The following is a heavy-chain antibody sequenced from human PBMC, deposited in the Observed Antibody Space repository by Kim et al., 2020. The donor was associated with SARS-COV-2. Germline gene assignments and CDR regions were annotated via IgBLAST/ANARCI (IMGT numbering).Heavy chain of an antibody. Sequence: SETLSLTCAVYGGSFSGYYWSWIRQPPGKGLEWIGEINHSGSTNYNPSLKSRVTISVDTSKNQFSLKLRSVTAADTAVYYCARVPRVYYYYYGMDVWGQGTTVTVSS. J-gene: IGHJ6*02. CDR1: GGSFSGYY. CDR2: INHSGST. CDR3: ARVPRVYYYYYGMDV. V-gene: IGHV4-34*01.